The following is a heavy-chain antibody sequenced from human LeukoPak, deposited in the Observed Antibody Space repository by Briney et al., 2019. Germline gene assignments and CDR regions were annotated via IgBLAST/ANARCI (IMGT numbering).Heavy chain of an antibody. Sequence: GESLKISCKGSGYSFTSYWIGWVRQMPGKGLEWMGIIYPGDSDTRYSPSFQGQVTISADKTISPAYLHWSSLRASDTAMYYCARTYYYDSSGTNFDYWGQGTLVTVSS. CDR1: GYSFTSYW. CDR2: IYPGDSDT. CDR3: ARTYYYDSSGTNFDY. D-gene: IGHD3-22*01. V-gene: IGHV5-51*01. J-gene: IGHJ4*02.